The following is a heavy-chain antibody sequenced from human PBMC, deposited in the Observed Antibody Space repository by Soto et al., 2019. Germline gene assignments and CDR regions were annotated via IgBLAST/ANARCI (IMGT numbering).Heavy chain of an antibody. CDR3: ARAIWRGFDP. V-gene: IGHV3-74*01. CDR1: GITLESYW. D-gene: IGHD3-3*01. J-gene: IGHJ5*02. CDR2: ISGDGNIT. Sequence: EVRLVESGGGLVQPGGSLRLSCAVSGITLESYWMHWVRQAPGKGLVWVARISGDGNITDYGGFVGVRFTMSSENARDTVFPQMARLLAKDTSVSYCARAIWRGFDPCGQGT.